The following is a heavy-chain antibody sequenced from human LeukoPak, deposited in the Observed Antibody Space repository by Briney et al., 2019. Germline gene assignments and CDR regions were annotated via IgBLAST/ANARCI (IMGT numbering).Heavy chain of an antibody. D-gene: IGHD3-22*01. CDR3: ARHSRGYYDSTGYYYGSHAFDI. CDR1: GGPINSSNYY. CDR2: IYYSGTT. Sequence: PSETLSLTCTVSGGPINSSNYYWAWIRQPPGKGLEWIGSIYYSGTTYYNPSLKSRVTISVDTSRNQFSLKLSSVTAADTAVFHCARHSRGYYDSTGYYYGSHAFDIWGQGTMVTVSS. J-gene: IGHJ3*02. V-gene: IGHV4-39*01.